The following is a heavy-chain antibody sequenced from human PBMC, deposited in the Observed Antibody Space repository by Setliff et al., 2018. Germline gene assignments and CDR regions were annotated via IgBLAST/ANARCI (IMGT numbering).Heavy chain of an antibody. J-gene: IGHJ3*02. CDR2: TNPNSGNT. Sequence: ASVKVSCKASGYTFTSYDINWVRQATGQGLEWMGWTNPNSGNTGYAQKFQGRVTMTRNTSISTAYMELSSLRSEDTAVYYCARSIESSSWYWYWAIGPTDAFDIWGQGTKVTVSS. V-gene: IGHV1-8*01. CDR1: GYTFTSYD. CDR3: ARSIESSSWYWYWAIGPTDAFDI. D-gene: IGHD6-13*01.